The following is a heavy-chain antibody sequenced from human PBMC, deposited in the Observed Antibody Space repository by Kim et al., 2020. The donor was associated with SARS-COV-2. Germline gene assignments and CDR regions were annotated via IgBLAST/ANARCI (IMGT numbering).Heavy chain of an antibody. J-gene: IGHJ4*02. V-gene: IGHV5-51*01. CDR3: ARSAGPYDYYFDY. Sequence: PPFQRQVSISADQSTTTAYLQWSSLKASDTAMYYCARSAGPYDYYFDYWGQGTLVTVSS. D-gene: IGHD3-16*01.